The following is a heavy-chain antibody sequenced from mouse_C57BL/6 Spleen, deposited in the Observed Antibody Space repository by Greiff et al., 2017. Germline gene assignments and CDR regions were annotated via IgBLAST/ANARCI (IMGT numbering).Heavy chain of an antibody. J-gene: IGHJ1*03. D-gene: IGHD2-5*01. Sequence: EVMLLESGGGLVKPGGSLKLSCAASGFTFSSYSMSWVRQTPEKRLEWVATISDGGSYTYYPDNVKGRFTISRDNAKNNLYLQMSQLTSEDTAMYYYASNSNLRYFDGWGTGTTVTVSA. CDR2: ISDGGSYT. V-gene: IGHV5-4*03. CDR1: GFTFSSYS. CDR3: ASNSNLRYFDG.